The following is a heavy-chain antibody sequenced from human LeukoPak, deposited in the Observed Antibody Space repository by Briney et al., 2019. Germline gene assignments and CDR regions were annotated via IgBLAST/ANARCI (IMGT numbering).Heavy chain of an antibody. V-gene: IGHV3-33*01. J-gene: IGHJ4*02. CDR2: IWYDGTNK. CDR1: GLTFSSLG. D-gene: IGHD6-19*01. Sequence: GRSLRLSCAASGLTFSSLGMHWVRQAPGKGLEWLSVIWYDGTNKYYADSVKGRFTISRDNSKNTLYLQMNSLRAEDTAVYYCARGTGYSSGWYVFDYWGQGTLVTVSS. CDR3: ARGTGYSSGWYVFDY.